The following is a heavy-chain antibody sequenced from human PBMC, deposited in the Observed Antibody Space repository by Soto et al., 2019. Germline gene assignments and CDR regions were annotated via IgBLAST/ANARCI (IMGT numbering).Heavy chain of an antibody. CDR3: AREYLRWFDP. CDR2: IYYTGTT. J-gene: IGHJ5*02. D-gene: IGHD2-8*01. Sequence: PSETLSLTCTVSGDSITNYYWSWIRQAPEKGLEWVGYIYYTGTTTYNPSLKSRVAMSLDTSKKQVSLKVTSMTAADTAVYYCAREYLRWFDPWGQGTLVTVSS. CDR1: GDSITNYY. V-gene: IGHV4-59*01.